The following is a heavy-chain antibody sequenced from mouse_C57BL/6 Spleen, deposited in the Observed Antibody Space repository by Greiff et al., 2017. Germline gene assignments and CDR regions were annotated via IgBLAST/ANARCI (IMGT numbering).Heavy chain of an antibody. D-gene: IGHD6-2*01. J-gene: IGHJ4*01. V-gene: IGHV1-82*01. CDR2: IYPGDGDT. CDR1: GYAFSSSW. CDR3: AKGASNTLYAMDY. Sequence: QVQLQQSGPELVKPGASVKISCKASGYAFSSSWMNWVNQRPGKGLEWIGRIYPGDGDTNYNGKFKGKATLTADKSSSTAYMQLSSLTSEDSAVYFCAKGASNTLYAMDYWGQGTSVTVSS.